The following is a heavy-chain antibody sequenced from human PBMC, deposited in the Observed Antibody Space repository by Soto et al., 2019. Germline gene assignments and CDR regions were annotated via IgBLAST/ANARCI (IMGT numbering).Heavy chain of an antibody. V-gene: IGHV3-33*08. Sequence: GGSLRLSCAASGLTFSNAWINWVRQAPREGLEWVAVIRFDGSNIYYADSVKGRFTISRDNSKNTLYLQMDSLRAEDTAVYYCARGGTYTGPFDFWGQGALVTVSS. D-gene: IGHD4-4*01. CDR2: IRFDGSNI. J-gene: IGHJ4*02. CDR1: GLTFSNAW. CDR3: ARGGTYTGPFDF.